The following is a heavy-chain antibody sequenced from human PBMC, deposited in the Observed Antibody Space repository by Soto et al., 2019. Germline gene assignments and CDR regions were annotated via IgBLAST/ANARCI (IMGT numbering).Heavy chain of an antibody. CDR1: GASISSGGYY. D-gene: IGHD6-6*01. V-gene: IGHV4-31*03. Sequence: LSLTCTVSGASISSGGYYWTWILQHPGKGLEWIGYIYYSGITYYNPSLKSRVTISVDTSKNQFSLNLSSVTAADTAVYYCARQGSSSIYYYGMDVWGQGTTVTVSS. J-gene: IGHJ6*02. CDR2: IYYSGIT. CDR3: ARQGSSSIYYYGMDV.